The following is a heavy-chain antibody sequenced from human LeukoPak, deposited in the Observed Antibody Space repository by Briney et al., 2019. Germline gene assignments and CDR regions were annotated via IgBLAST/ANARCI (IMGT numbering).Heavy chain of an antibody. J-gene: IGHJ4*02. CDR1: GYTFTQYY. D-gene: IGHD6-19*01. Sequence: ASVKVSCKTSGYTFTQYYLHWVRQAPGQGLEWMGIINPSGGSTNYAQKFQGRVTMTRDTSTSTVYMELSGLRSEDTAVYYCARFAVHRRITVAGQFGLDYWGQGTLVSLSS. V-gene: IGHV1-46*01. CDR3: ARFAVHRRITVAGQFGLDY. CDR2: INPSGGST.